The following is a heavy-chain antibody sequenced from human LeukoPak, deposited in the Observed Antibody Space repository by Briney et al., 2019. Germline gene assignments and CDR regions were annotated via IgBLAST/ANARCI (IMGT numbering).Heavy chain of an antibody. CDR2: INPNSGGT. J-gene: IGHJ4*02. V-gene: IGHV1-2*02. D-gene: IGHD2-2*01. CDR3: ARADPTPWYCSSTSCYGDYFDY. CDR1: GYTFTGYY. Sequence: ASVKVSCKASGYTFTGYYMHWVRQAPGQGLEWMGWINPNSGGTNYAQKFQGRDTMTRDTSISTAYMELSRLRSDDTAVYYCARADPTPWYCSSTSCYGDYFDYWGQGTLVTVSS.